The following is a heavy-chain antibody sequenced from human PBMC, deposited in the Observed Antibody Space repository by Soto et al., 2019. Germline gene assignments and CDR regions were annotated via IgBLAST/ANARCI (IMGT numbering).Heavy chain of an antibody. V-gene: IGHV1-18*04. J-gene: IGHJ4*02. CDR1: GYTFTDYG. D-gene: IGHD1-26*01. Sequence: QVQLVQSGAEVKKPGASVKVSCKASGYTFTDYGITWVRQAPGQGLEWMGWISTYNDNTNSAQKFQGRVTMTADTSTITAYMELRSLRSDDTAVYYCARGIRPEWELWGQGTLVTVSS. CDR2: ISTYNDNT. CDR3: ARGIRPEWEL.